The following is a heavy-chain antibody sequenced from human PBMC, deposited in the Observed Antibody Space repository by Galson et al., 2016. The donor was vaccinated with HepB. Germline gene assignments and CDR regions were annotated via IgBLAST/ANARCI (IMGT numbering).Heavy chain of an antibody. J-gene: IGHJ6*02. Sequence: QSGAEVTKPGESLRISCKASGYSFMDYWIGWVRQMPGKGLEWMGIIYPGDSDTRYSPSFQGQVTISADESIRTAYLQWNSLKASDTAMYYCTRSLTGSYDFWGAIYNYYAMDVWGQGTTVTVSS. V-gene: IGHV5-51*01. CDR2: IYPGDSDT. CDR1: GYSFMDYW. D-gene: IGHD3-3*01. CDR3: TRSLTGSYDFWGAIYNYYAMDV.